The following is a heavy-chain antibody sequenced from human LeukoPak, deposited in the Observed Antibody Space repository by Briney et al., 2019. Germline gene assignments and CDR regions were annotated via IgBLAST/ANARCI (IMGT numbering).Heavy chain of an antibody. Sequence: GGSLRLPCAASGITFSSYDMHWVRQATGKSPEWVSAINSAGDTYYSGSVKGRFTISRENAKNSLFLQMNSLRAGDTAVYYCATATAMALYFGMDVWGQGTTVTVTS. CDR3: ATATAMALYFGMDV. CDR2: INSAGDT. CDR1: GITFSSYD. J-gene: IGHJ6*02. V-gene: IGHV3-13*01. D-gene: IGHD5-18*01.